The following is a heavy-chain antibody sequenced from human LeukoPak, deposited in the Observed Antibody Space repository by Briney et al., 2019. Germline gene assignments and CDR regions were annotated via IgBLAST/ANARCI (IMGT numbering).Heavy chain of an antibody. Sequence: GGSLRLSCAASGFTFSSYWMSWVRQAPGKGLEWVSILYHGGSTYYADSVKGRFSISRDTSKNTLYLQMNSLRVEDTAVYYCATRRFGELTYWGQGTLVTVSS. J-gene: IGHJ4*02. V-gene: IGHV3-66*01. D-gene: IGHD3-10*01. CDR2: LYHGGST. CDR3: ATRRFGELTY. CDR1: GFTFSSYW.